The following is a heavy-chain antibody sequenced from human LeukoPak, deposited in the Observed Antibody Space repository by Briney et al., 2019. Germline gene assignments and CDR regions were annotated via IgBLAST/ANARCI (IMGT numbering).Heavy chain of an antibody. CDR2: ISSSGSTI. CDR1: GFTFSSYE. D-gene: IGHD3-10*01. Sequence: GGSLRLSCAASGFTFSSYEMNWVRQAPGKGLEWVSYISSSGSTIYYADSVKGRFTISRDNAKNSLYLQMNSLRAEDRAVYYCASIWFGELARDYWGQGTLVTVSS. CDR3: ASIWFGELARDY. J-gene: IGHJ4*02. V-gene: IGHV3-48*03.